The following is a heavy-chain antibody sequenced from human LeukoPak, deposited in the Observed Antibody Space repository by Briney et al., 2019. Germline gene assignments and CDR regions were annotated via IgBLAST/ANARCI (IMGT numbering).Heavy chain of an antibody. CDR3: ARDPSSGYEPSKWYFDL. Sequence: ASVKVSCKASGYTFTSYYMHWVRQAPGQGLEWMGTINPSGGGTRYAQKFQGRVTMTRDTSTSTVYMELSSLGSEDTAVYYCARDPSSGYEPSKWYFDLWGRGTLVTVSS. CDR2: INPSGGGT. D-gene: IGHD5-12*01. V-gene: IGHV1-46*01. J-gene: IGHJ2*01. CDR1: GYTFTSYY.